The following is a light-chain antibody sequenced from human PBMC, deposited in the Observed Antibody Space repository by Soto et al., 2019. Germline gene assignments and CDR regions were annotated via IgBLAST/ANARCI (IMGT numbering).Light chain of an antibody. Sequence: QSALTQPASVSGSPGQSITLSCTGTSSDLGSYNLVSWYQKYPGKAPKLMIYEGNKRPSGVSTRFSGSRSGNTASLTISGLQADDEADYYCCSYAGSRTVVFGGGTQLTVL. J-gene: IGLJ2*01. V-gene: IGLV2-23*01. CDR3: CSYAGSRTVV. CDR2: EGN. CDR1: SSDLGSYNL.